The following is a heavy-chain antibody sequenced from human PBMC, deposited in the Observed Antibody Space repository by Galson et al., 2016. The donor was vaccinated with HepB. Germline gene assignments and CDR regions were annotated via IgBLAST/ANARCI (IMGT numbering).Heavy chain of an antibody. V-gene: IGHV3-48*02. J-gene: IGHJ4*02. Sequence: SLRLSCAASGFSLTFYGMSWVRQAPGRGLEWISYIGSSSLTTCYADSVKGRFTISRDNPNNSLHLLMDRLRDEDTAVYYCVRDGQESVSPDTYISAWPFDCWGQGTLVTVSS. CDR1: GFSLTFYG. D-gene: IGHD6-19*01. CDR2: IGSSSLTT. CDR3: VRDGQESVSPDTYISAWPFDC.